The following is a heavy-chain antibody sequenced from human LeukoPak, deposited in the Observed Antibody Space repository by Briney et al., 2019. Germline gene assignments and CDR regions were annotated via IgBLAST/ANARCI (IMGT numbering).Heavy chain of an antibody. D-gene: IGHD3-10*01. CDR2: IYPGDSDT. Sequence: GESLKISCKGSGYSFTSYWIGWVRQMPGKGLEWMGIIYPGDSDTRYSPSFQGQVTISADKSISTAYLQWSSLKASDTAMYYCARVGTMVRGVIGPFDYWGQGTLVTVSS. J-gene: IGHJ4*02. CDR3: ARVGTMVRGVIGPFDY. V-gene: IGHV5-51*01. CDR1: GYSFTSYW.